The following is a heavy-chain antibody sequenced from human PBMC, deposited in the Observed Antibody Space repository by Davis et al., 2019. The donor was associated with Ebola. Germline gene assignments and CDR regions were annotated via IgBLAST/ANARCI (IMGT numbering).Heavy chain of an antibody. D-gene: IGHD2-15*01. V-gene: IGHV3-53*01. Sequence: GGSLRLSCAASGFTFSSYWMSWVRQAPGKGLECVSIIYSGGTTYYADSVKGRFTISRDNSKNTLYLQMNSLRAEDTAVYYCLAASNYWYFDLWGRGTLVTVSS. CDR2: IYSGGTT. CDR3: LAASNYWYFDL. J-gene: IGHJ2*01. CDR1: GFTFSSYW.